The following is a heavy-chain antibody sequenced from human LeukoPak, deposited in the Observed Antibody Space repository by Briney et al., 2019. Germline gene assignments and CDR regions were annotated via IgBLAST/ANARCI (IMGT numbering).Heavy chain of an antibody. V-gene: IGHV3-33*06. D-gene: IGHD4-11*01. CDR2: IWYDGSNK. Sequence: QPGRSLRLSCAASGFTFSSYGMHWVRQAPGKGLEWVAVIWYDGSNKYYADSVKGRLTISRDNSKNTLYLQMNSLRAEDTAVYYCAKGDDYSNYFDYWGQGTLVTVSS. J-gene: IGHJ4*02. CDR3: AKGDDYSNYFDY. CDR1: GFTFSSYG.